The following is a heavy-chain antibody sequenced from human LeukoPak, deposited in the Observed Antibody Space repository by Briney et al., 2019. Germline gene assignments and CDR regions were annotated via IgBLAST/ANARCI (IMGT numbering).Heavy chain of an antibody. CDR1: GGSFSGYY. D-gene: IGHD3-22*01. J-gene: IGHJ4*02. CDR2: IYYSGST. V-gene: IGHV4-31*11. CDR3: ARGGDDSSGYYVMR. Sequence: SETLSLTCAVYGGSFSGYYWSWIRQHPGKGLEWIGYIYYSGSTYYNPSLKSRVTIPVDTSKNQFSLKLSSVTAADTAVYYCARGGDDSSGYYVMRWGQGTLVTVSS.